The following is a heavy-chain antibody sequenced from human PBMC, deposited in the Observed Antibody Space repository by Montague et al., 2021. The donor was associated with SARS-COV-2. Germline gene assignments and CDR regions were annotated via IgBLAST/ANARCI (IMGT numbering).Heavy chain of an antibody. D-gene: IGHD3-3*01. CDR2: IYDSGGA. V-gene: IGHV4-59*01. CDR1: GGSMRRDY. CDR3: ARRGTGNYEILDY. Sequence: SETLPLTCTISGGSMRRDYWTWIRQLPGKELEWIGSIYDSGGARYNPSLKSRVSISVDASKNQFSLRVTSVTAADTAVYFCARRGTGNYEILDYWGQGILVTVSS. J-gene: IGHJ4*02.